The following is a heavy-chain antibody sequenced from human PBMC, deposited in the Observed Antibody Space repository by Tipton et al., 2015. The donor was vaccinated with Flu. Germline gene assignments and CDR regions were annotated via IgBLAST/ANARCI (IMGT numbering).Heavy chain of an antibody. Sequence: TLSLTCTVSGGSISSGGYYWSWIRQHPGKGLEWIGYIYYSGSTYCNPSLKSRVTISVDTSKNQFSLKLSSVTAADTAVYYRARRDFSNYVSEPKNWFDIWGQGTLVTVSS. D-gene: IGHD4-11*01. CDR3: ARRDFSNYVSEPKNWFDI. V-gene: IGHV4-31*03. CDR2: IYYSGST. CDR1: GGSISSGGYY. J-gene: IGHJ5*02.